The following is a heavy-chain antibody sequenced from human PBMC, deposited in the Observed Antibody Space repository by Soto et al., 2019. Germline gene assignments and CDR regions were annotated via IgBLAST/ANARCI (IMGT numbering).Heavy chain of an antibody. V-gene: IGHV4-59*01. J-gene: IGHJ3*01. Sequence: PSETLSLTCTVSGGSISSYYWSWLRQPPGRGLEWIAYMYYSGNTNYNPSLKSRVTMAVDTSKRQFSLKLMSVTAADTAVYYCATLDTPFAFDVWGQGAMVTVSS. CDR3: ATLDTPFAFDV. CDR2: MYYSGNT. D-gene: IGHD5-18*01. CDR1: GGSISSYY.